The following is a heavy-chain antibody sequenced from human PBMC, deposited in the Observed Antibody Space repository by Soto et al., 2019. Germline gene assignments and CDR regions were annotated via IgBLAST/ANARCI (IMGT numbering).Heavy chain of an antibody. Sequence: QVQVVQSGDEVKKPGASVKVSCKASGYTFTNYGFSWVRQAPGQGLEWMGWISGYNGNTKYAEKFQGRVTMTTDTSMSTAHMELRSMRSDHTAVYYWAREGQAPYYYYGMDVWGQGTAVTVSS. J-gene: IGHJ6*02. CDR1: GYTFTNYG. V-gene: IGHV1-18*01. CDR3: AREGQAPYYYYGMDV. CDR2: ISGYNGNT.